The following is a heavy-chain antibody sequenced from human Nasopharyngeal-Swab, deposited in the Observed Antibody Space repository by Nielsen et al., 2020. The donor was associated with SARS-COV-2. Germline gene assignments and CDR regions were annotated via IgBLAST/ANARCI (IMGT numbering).Heavy chain of an antibody. Sequence: ASVKVSCKASGYTFTSYDINWVRQATGQGLEWMGWMNPNSGNTGYAQKFQGRVTMTRNTSISTAYMELSSLRSEDTAVYYCARDPRYGSADMYSPDYWGQGTLVTVSS. CDR3: ARDPRYGSADMYSPDY. CDR1: GYTFTSYD. V-gene: IGHV1-8*01. CDR2: MNPNSGNT. D-gene: IGHD3-10*01. J-gene: IGHJ4*02.